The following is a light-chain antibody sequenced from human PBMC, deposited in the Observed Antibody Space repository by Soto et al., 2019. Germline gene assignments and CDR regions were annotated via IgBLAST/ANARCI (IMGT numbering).Light chain of an antibody. CDR2: EAP. Sequence: EVVLTQSPATLSLSPGERATLSCRASQSVRNFLAWYQQKPGKAPRLLIYEAPNRAAGIPARFSGSGSGTDFTLTISSLEPEDFGVYYCQQRTNWPRGTFGQGTNLEI. J-gene: IGKJ2*02. CDR3: QQRTNWPRGT. V-gene: IGKV3-11*01. CDR1: QSVRNF.